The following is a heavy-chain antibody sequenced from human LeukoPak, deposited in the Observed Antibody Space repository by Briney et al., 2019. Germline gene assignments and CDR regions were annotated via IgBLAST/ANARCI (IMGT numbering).Heavy chain of an antibody. CDR3: ARESGYAVGDY. V-gene: IGHV3-53*01. CDR1: GFTVSSTY. Sequence: GGSLRLSCAASGFTVSSTYMTWVRQAPGKGLEWVSVIYSGGSTYYADSVKGRFTVSRDNSKNTLYLQMNSLGAEDTAMYYCARESGYAVGDYWGQGTLVTVSS. D-gene: IGHD5-12*01. CDR2: IYSGGST. J-gene: IGHJ4*02.